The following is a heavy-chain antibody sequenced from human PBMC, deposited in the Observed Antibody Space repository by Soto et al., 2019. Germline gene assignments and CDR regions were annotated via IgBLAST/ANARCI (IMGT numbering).Heavy chain of an antibody. CDR1: GYTFTSYG. Sequence: VASVKVSCKASGYTFTSYGISWVRQAPGQGLEWMGWISAYNGNTNYAQKLQGRVTMTTDTSTSTAYMELRSLRSDDTAVYYCARDPPIVLRYFDRLSLYYYGMDVWGQGTTVTVYS. CDR2: ISAYNGNT. V-gene: IGHV1-18*01. D-gene: IGHD3-9*01. J-gene: IGHJ6*02. CDR3: ARDPPIVLRYFDRLSLYYYGMDV.